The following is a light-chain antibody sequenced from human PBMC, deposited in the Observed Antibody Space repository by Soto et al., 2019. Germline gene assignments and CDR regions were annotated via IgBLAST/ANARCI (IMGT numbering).Light chain of an antibody. V-gene: IGKV1-39*01. CDR2: AAS. Sequence: DIQMTTSPSSLSASVGDRVTITCRASQSISSYLNWYQHKPGKAPKLLIYAASSLQTGVPSRFSGSRSGTDFALTISSLQREDFATYYCQQTDTFPRTFGQGTKVDIK. J-gene: IGKJ1*01. CDR1: QSISSY. CDR3: QQTDTFPRT.